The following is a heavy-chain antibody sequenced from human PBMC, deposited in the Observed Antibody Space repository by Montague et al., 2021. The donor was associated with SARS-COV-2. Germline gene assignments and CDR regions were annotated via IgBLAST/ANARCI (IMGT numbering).Heavy chain of an antibody. CDR2: INHSGST. V-gene: IGHV4-39*07. CDR3: ARHVYHYHLLTGYRPGWFDY. CDR1: GGSISSSSYY. J-gene: IGHJ4*02. D-gene: IGHD3-9*01. Sequence: SETLSLTCTVSGGSISSSSYYWSWIRQPPGKGLEWIGEINHSGSTNYNPSLTSRVTISVDTSKNQLSLKLSSVTAADTAVYYCARHVYHYHLLTGYRPGWFDYGGQGTLVTVSS.